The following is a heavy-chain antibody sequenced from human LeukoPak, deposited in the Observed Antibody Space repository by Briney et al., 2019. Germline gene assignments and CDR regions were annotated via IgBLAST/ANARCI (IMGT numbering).Heavy chain of an antibody. CDR3: ARVNARITIFGVPRDWFDP. CDR2: INHSGST. Sequence: SETLSLTCAVYGGSFSGYYWSWIRQPPGKGLEWIGEINHSGSTNYNPSLKSRVTISVDTSKNQFSLKLSSVTAADTAVYYCARVNARITIFGVPRDWFDPWGQGTLVTVSS. V-gene: IGHV4-34*01. D-gene: IGHD3-3*01. J-gene: IGHJ5*02. CDR1: GGSFSGYY.